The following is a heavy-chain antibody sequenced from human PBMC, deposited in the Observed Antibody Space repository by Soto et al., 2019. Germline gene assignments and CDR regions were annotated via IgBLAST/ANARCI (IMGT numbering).Heavy chain of an antibody. D-gene: IGHD1-1*01. CDR3: TRRYSPFGMDV. CDR2: IRSKANSYAT. Sequence: EVQLVESGGGLVQPGGSLKLSCAASGFTFSGSAMHWVRQASGKGLEWVGRIRSKANSYATAYAASVKGRFTISRDDSKNTAYLQMNSLKTEDTAVYYCTRRYSPFGMDVWGQGTTVTVSS. CDR1: GFTFSGSA. J-gene: IGHJ6*02. V-gene: IGHV3-73*01.